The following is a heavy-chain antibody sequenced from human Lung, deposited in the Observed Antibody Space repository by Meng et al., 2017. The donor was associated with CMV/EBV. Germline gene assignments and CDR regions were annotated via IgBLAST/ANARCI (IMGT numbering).Heavy chain of an antibody. CDR2: ISPDGSSA. Sequence: LXCAASGFTFRSYWMDWVRQAPGKGLVWVSRISPDGSSAAYADSVRGRFTISRDNAKNTLYLQMNSLRVEDTAVYYCAAWAHILAVAPTGDDYWGEETXVNDAS. CDR1: GFTFRSYW. J-gene: IGHJ4*02. D-gene: IGHD2-2*01. CDR3: AAWAHILAVAPTGDDY. V-gene: IGHV3-74*03.